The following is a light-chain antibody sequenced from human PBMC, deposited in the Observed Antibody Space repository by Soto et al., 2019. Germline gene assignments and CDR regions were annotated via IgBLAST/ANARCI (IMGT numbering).Light chain of an antibody. CDR1: QSVSSNY. CDR2: AVS. CDR3: QPYGRAPNA. J-gene: IGKJ5*01. Sequence: EIVWTLSPGTRALSPLEGATLSCRSSQSVSSNYLGWYQQKPGQAPRLLLYAVSSRATGIPDRFSGSGSGTDFTLTLSRLEPGDFAVYYCQPYGRAPNAFGQGTRLEIK. V-gene: IGKV3-20*01.